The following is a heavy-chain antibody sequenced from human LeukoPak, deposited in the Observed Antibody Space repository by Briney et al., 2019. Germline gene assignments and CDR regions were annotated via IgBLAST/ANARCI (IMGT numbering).Heavy chain of an antibody. D-gene: IGHD1-1*01. CDR3: AKFNEGGHFDY. J-gene: IGHJ4*02. CDR1: GFIFNSYA. CDR2: VSDSGTST. V-gene: IGHV3-23*01. Sequence: GGSLRLSCAASGFIFNSYAMGWVRQAPGKGLECVSAVSDSGTSTYYADSVKGRFTVSRDNSRNTLFLQMNGLRVEDTAVYFCAKFNEGGHFDYWGLGTLVTVSS.